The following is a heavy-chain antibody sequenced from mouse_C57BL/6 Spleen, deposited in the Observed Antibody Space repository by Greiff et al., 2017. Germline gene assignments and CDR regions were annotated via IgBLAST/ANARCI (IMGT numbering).Heavy chain of an antibody. CDR3: TRVDGYTLAGLAY. J-gene: IGHJ3*01. CDR1: GYTFTDYE. D-gene: IGHD2-3*01. CDR2: IDPETGGP. Sequence: VQLQQSGAELVRPGASVTLSCTASGYTFTDYEMHWVQQTPVHGLEWIGAIDPETGGPAYNQKFKGKAILTADKSSSTAYMKIRSLTSEDLAVYDGTRVDGYTLAGLAYRGQGTLVTVSA. V-gene: IGHV1-15*01.